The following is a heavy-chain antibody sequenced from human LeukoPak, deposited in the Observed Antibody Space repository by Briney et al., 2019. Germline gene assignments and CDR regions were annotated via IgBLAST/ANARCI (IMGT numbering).Heavy chain of an antibody. CDR3: AREAATRGANARFDP. J-gene: IGHJ5*02. Sequence: SETLSLTCSVSGGSITNYYWTWIRQSPGKGLEWIGYIYYSGSTNYNPSLQSRVTFSLDTSKNHFFLKMYSVTPADTAVYYCAREAATRGANARFDPWGQGTLATVSS. D-gene: IGHD6-25*01. CDR1: GGSITNYY. V-gene: IGHV4-59*01. CDR2: IYYSGST.